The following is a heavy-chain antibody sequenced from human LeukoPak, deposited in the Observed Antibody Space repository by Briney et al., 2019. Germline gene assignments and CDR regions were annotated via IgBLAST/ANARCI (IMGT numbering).Heavy chain of an antibody. CDR3: ARDLGFARFDP. J-gene: IGHJ5*02. CDR1: GFTFSSYE. D-gene: IGHD1-26*01. Sequence: PGGSLRLSCAASGFTFSSYEMNWVRQASGKGLEWVSYISSSGSTIYYADSVKGRFTISRDNAKNSLYLQMSSLRAEDTAVYYCARDLGFARFDPWGQGTLVTVSS. CDR2: ISSSGSTI. V-gene: IGHV3-48*03.